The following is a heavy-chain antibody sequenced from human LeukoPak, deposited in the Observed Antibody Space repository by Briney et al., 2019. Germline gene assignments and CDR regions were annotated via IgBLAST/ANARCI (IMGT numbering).Heavy chain of an antibody. V-gene: IGHV3-11*04. J-gene: IGHJ6*03. CDR3: ARDRHSYYYYYYMDV. CDR1: GFTFDDYG. Sequence: PGGSLRLSCAASGFTFDDYGMSWIRQAPGKGLEWASYISSSGSTIYYADSVKGRFTISRDNAKNSLYLQMNSLRAEDTAVYYCARDRHSYYYYYYMDVWGKGTTVTVSS. CDR2: ISSSGSTI.